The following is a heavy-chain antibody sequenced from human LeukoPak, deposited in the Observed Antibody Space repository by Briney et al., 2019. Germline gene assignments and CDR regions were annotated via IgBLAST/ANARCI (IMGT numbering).Heavy chain of an antibody. V-gene: IGHV4-39*01. J-gene: IGHJ1*01. CDR1: VGSISSSSYY. Sequence: SETLSLTCTVSVGSISSSSYYWGWIRQPPGKGLEWIGEIYYSGRTYQNPSLRSRVSMSVDTSKNHFSLELHSVTATDTAVYYCARRRYYDSTGYFDWGRGSLVTVPS. D-gene: IGHD3-22*01. CDR3: ARRRYYDSTGYFD. CDR2: IYYSGRT.